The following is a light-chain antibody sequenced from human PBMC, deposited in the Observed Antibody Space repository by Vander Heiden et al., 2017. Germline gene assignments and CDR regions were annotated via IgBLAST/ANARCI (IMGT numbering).Light chain of an antibody. J-gene: IGKJ2*01. Sequence: DIVMTQSPDPLAVSLGETATINCKASQSVLHSSNNKNYLAWYQQKPGQPPKLVIYWASTRESGVPDRFSGSGSGTEFTLAIRSLQAEDVAVYYCQQYYTTPHTFGQGTKLEIK. V-gene: IGKV4-1*01. CDR2: WAS. CDR3: QQYYTTPHT. CDR1: QSVLHSSNNKNY.